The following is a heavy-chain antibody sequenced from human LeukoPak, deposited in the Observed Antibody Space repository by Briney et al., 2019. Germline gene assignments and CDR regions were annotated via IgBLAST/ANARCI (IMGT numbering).Heavy chain of an antibody. CDR3: ARVATIFGVVS. Sequence: SETLSLTCTVSGGSISSYYWSWIRQPPGKGLEWIGYIYYSGSTNYNPSLKSRVTISVDTSKNQFSLKLSSVTAADTAVYYCARVATIFGVVSWGQGTMVTVSS. CDR2: IYYSGST. CDR1: GGSISSYY. D-gene: IGHD3-3*01. V-gene: IGHV4-59*01. J-gene: IGHJ3*01.